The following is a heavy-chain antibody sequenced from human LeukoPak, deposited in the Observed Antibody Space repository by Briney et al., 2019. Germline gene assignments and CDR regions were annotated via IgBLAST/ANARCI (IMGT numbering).Heavy chain of an antibody. CDR1: GFTFSSYS. CDR3: ARERGYDSSGYSIPNDAFDI. D-gene: IGHD3-22*01. V-gene: IGHV3-48*04. CDR2: ISSSSSTI. Sequence: GGSLRLSCAASGFTFSSYSMNWVRQAPGKGLVWVSYISSSSSTIYYADSVKGRFTISRDNAKNSLYLQMNSLRAEDTAVYYCARERGYDSSGYSIPNDAFDIWGQGTMVTVSS. J-gene: IGHJ3*02.